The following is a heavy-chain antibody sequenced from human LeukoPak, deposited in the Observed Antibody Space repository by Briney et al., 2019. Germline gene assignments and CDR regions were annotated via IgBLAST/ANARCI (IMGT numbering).Heavy chain of an antibody. CDR3: ASSSFDWLLPSDY. V-gene: IGHV1-3*03. J-gene: IGHJ4*02. CDR1: GYTFTSYA. Sequence: ASVKVSCKASGYTFTSYAMHWVRQAPGQRLEWMGWINAGNGNTKYSQEFQGRVTITADESTSTAYMELSSLRSEDTAVYYCASSSFDWLLPSDYWGQGTLVTVSS. CDR2: INAGNGNT. D-gene: IGHD3-9*01.